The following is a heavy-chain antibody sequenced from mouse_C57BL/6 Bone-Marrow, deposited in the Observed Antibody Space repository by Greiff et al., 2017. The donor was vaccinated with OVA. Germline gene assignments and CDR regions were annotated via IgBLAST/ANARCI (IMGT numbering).Heavy chain of an antibody. J-gene: IGHJ1*03. V-gene: IGHV1-58*01. D-gene: IGHD2-3*01. CDR3: ARRRVYDGYYDWYFDV. CDR2: IYIGNGYT. Sequence: VQLQQSGAELVRPGSSVKMSCKTSGYTFTSYGINWVKQRPGQGLEWIGYIYIGNGYTEYNEKFKGKATLTSDTSSSTAYMQLSSLTSEDSAIYVCARRRVYDGYYDWYFDVWGTGTTVTVSS. CDR1: GYTFTSYG.